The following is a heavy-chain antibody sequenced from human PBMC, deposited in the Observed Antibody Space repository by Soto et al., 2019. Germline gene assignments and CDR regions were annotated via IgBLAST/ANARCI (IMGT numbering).Heavy chain of an antibody. J-gene: IGHJ5*02. CDR2: MNPNRGNT. Sequence: QVQLVQSGAEVKKPGASVKVSCKASGYTFTSYDINWVRQATGQGLEWMGWMNPNRGNTGYAQKCQGRVTMTRNTSISTAYMELSSLRSEDTAVYYCARGQRLAYWFDPWGQGTLVTVSS. V-gene: IGHV1-8*01. CDR1: GYTFTSYD. CDR3: ARGQRLAYWFDP.